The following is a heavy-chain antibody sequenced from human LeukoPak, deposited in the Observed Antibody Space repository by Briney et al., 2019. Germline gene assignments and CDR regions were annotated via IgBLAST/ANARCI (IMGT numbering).Heavy chain of an antibody. D-gene: IGHD3-22*01. J-gene: IGHJ3*02. V-gene: IGHV4-38-2*01. CDR1: GYSVSSGYY. CDR2: IYHSGST. Sequence: SETLSLTCAVSGYSVSSGYYWGWIRQPPGKGLEWIGSIYHSGSTYYNPSLKSRVTISVDTSKNQFSLKLSSVTAADTAVYYCARQDYYDSSVIDAFDIWGQGTMVTVSS. CDR3: ARQDYYDSSVIDAFDI.